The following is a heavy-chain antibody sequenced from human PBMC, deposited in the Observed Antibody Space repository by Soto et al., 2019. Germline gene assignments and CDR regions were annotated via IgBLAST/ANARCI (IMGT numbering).Heavy chain of an antibody. CDR2: ISPTGKNT. V-gene: IGHV3-23*01. D-gene: IGHD3-22*01. J-gene: IGHJ4*02. CDR3: ANTNYYDSSGYPWV. CDR1: GFTFGNYA. Sequence: EVHLLESGGDLVQPGGSLRVTCAAAGFTFGNYAMSWVRQAPGKGLEWVSSISPTGKNTYYADSVKGRFTISRDNTQRTLSLQMNDLRGEDTAVYYCANTNYYDSSGYPWVWGQGTLVTVSS.